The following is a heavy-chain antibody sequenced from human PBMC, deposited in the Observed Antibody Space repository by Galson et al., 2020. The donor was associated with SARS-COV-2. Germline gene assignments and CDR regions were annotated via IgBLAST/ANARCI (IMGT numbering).Heavy chain of an antibody. CDR3: ARNPDYSSGWYKDWYFDL. CDR1: GGSISSSSYY. D-gene: IGHD6-19*01. J-gene: IGHJ2*01. V-gene: IGHV4-39*07. Sequence: SETLSLTCTVSGGSISSSSYYWGWIRQPPGKGLEWIGSIYYSGSTYYNPSLKSRVTISVDTSKNQFSLKLSSVTAADTAVYYCARNPDYSSGWYKDWYFDLWGRGTLVTVSS. CDR2: IYYSGST.